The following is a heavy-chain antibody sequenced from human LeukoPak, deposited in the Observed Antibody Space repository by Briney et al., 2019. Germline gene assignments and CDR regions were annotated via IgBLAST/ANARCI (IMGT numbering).Heavy chain of an antibody. Sequence: GGSLRLSCAASGFTFSSYAMSWVRQAPGKGLEWVSAISGSGGSTYYADSVKGRFTISRDNSKNTLYLQMNSLRAEDTAVYYCAKDTVNDFWSGYYEMKYYYYGMDVWGQGTTVTVSS. CDR3: AKDTVNDFWSGYYEMKYYYYGMDV. V-gene: IGHV3-23*01. CDR2: ISGSGGST. J-gene: IGHJ6*02. D-gene: IGHD3-3*01. CDR1: GFTFSSYA.